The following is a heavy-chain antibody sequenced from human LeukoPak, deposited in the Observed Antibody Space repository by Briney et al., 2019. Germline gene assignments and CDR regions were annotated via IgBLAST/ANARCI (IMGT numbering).Heavy chain of an antibody. CDR1: GFTFSSYG. CDR2: IWYDGSNK. J-gene: IGHJ6*03. CDR3: AKERGANGYYYYYMDV. V-gene: IGHV3-33*06. Sequence: GGSLRLSCAASGFTFSSYGMHWVRQAPGKGLEWVAVIWYDGSNKYYADSVKGRFTISRDNSKNTLYLQMNSLRAEDTAVYYCAKERGANGYYYYYMDVWGKGTTVTASS. D-gene: IGHD1-26*01.